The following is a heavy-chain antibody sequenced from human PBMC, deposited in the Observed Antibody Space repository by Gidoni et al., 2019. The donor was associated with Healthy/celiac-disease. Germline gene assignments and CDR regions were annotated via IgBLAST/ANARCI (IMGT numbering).Heavy chain of an antibody. J-gene: IGHJ5*02. V-gene: IGHV3-7*01. CDR2: IKQDGSEK. Sequence: EVQLVESGGGLVQPGGSLRLSCAASGFTFSSYWMSWVRQAPGKGMGWVANIKQDGSEKYYLYSVKGRFTISRDNAKNSLYLQMNSLRAEDTAVYYCARERAAMAPQVGLNWFDPWVQGTLVTVSS. CDR3: ARERAAMAPQVGLNWFDP. CDR1: GFTFSSYW. D-gene: IGHD5-18*01.